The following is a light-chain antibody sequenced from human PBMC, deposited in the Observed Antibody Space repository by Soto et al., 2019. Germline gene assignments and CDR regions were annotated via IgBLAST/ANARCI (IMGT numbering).Light chain of an antibody. CDR3: QQRSNWPPT. CDR1: QSVSSY. V-gene: IGKV3-11*01. J-gene: IGKJ4*01. Sequence: EIVLTQSPVTLSLSPGERATLSCRASQSVSSYLAWYQQKPGRAPRLLIYDASNRATGIPARFSGSGSGTDFTLTISSLEPEDFAVYYCQQRSNWPPTFGGGTKV. CDR2: DAS.